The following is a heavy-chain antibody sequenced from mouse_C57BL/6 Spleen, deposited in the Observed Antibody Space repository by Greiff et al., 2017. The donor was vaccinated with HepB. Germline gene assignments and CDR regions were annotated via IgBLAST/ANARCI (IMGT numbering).Heavy chain of an antibody. Sequence: VQLQQSGPELVKPGASVKISCKASGYSFTGYYMNWVKQSPEKSLEWIGEINPSTGGTIYNQKFKGKATLTVDKSSRTAYMELRSLTSEDTAVYYSAREGYDGAWFAYWGQGTLVTVSA. J-gene: IGHJ3*01. CDR3: AREGYDGAWFAY. D-gene: IGHD2-2*01. V-gene: IGHV1-42*01. CDR2: INPSTGGT. CDR1: GYSFTGYY.